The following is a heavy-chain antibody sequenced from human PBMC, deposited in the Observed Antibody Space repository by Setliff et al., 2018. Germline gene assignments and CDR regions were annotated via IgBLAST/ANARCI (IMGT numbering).Heavy chain of an antibody. J-gene: IGHJ3*01. D-gene: IGHD2-2*01. CDR3: TRHEDRNKCTSSSCYRENDAFDV. CDR2: IYPGDSDT. Sequence: PGESLKLSCKASGYIFTNYWIGWVRQMPGKGLEWMGVIYPGDSDTRYSPSFQGQVTISADKSINTAYLQWSSLKASDTAIYYCTRHEDRNKCTSSSCYRENDAFDVWGQGAMGTVS. CDR1: GYIFTNYW. V-gene: IGHV5-51*01.